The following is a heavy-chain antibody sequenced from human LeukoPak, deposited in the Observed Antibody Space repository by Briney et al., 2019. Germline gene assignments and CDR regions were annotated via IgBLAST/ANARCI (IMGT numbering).Heavy chain of an antibody. D-gene: IGHD6-13*01. J-gene: IGHJ6*02. CDR2: INPSGGST. Sequence: ASVTVSCKSSVYTFTSYYINWVRQAPGQGLEWMGIINPSGGSTSYAQKFQGRVTMTRDTYTSTVYMELSSLRSEDTAVYYCAREGAAAGTLDYYYGMDVWGQGTTVTVSS. V-gene: IGHV1-46*01. CDR3: AREGAAAGTLDYYYGMDV. CDR1: VYTFTSYY.